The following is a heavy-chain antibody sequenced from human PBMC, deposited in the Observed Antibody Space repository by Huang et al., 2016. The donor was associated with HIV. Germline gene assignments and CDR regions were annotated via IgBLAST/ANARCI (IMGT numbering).Heavy chain of an antibody. CDR3: ARSSPDDSRGYYDS. V-gene: IGHV4-61*09. CDR2: IYTLGTS. J-gene: IGHJ4*02. Sequence: QVQLQESGPGLVKPSQTLSLTCTVSGGSLSSGSFYWTWIRQPAGKALDWIGHIYTLGTSKSNPSLKSRVTISLDTSKNLLSLKVLSVTAADTAVYYCARSSPDDSRGYYDSWGQGTLVTVSS. CDR1: GGSLSSGSFY. D-gene: IGHD3-22*01.